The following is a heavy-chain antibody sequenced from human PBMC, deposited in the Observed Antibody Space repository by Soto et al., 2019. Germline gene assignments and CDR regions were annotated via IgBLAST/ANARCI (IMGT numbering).Heavy chain of an antibody. Sequence: SLRLSCAASGLTFSNYWMNWVRQAPGKGLEWVANIKQDGSEKYYVDSVRGRFTISRDNAKKSLYLQMNSLRVEDTAVYYCATDRYSGYDSAFDIWGQGTMVTVSS. D-gene: IGHD5-12*01. J-gene: IGHJ3*02. V-gene: IGHV3-7*04. CDR3: ATDRYSGYDSAFDI. CDR1: GLTFSNYW. CDR2: IKQDGSEK.